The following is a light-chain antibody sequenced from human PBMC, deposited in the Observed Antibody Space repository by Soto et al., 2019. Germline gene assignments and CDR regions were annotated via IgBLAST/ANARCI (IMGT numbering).Light chain of an antibody. CDR2: DVS. J-gene: IGLJ2*01. Sequence: QSALTQPASVSGSPGQSITISCTGTSSDVGAYNYVSWYQQHPGKAPKLMIYDVSNRPSGVSNRFSGSKSGNTASLTISGLQAEDEADYYCSSYTTSSTLLFGGGPKLTVL. CDR3: SSYTTSSTLL. CDR1: SSDVGAYNY. V-gene: IGLV2-14*01.